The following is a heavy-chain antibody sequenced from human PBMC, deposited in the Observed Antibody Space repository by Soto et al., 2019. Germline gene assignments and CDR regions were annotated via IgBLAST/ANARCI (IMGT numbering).Heavy chain of an antibody. CDR1: GFTCSSYA. V-gene: IGHV3-23*01. CDR2: VSIGGST. D-gene: IGHD2-15*01. J-gene: IGHJ4*02. CDR3: AKRRGAGGHFDY. Sequence: RWSLRLSCAASGFTCSSYAMGWFRQGPGKGLEWVAVVSIGGSTHYADSVRGRFTISRDNSKNTLSLQMNSLTAEDTAVYFCAKRRGAGGHFDYWGQGALVTVSS.